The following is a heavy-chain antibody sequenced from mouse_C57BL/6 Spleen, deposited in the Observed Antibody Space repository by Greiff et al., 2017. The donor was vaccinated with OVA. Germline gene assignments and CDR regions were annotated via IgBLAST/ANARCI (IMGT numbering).Heavy chain of an antibody. CDR3: AGGRRGFDY. Sequence: VQGVESGPGLVQPSQSLSITCTVSGFSLTSYGVHWVSQSPGKGLEWLGEICSGGSTDYNAAVMSRVSITKDNSKSQVFFKMNSLQADDTAIYYCAGGRRGFDYWGQGTTLTVSA. CDR2: ICSGGST. CDR1: GFSLTSYG. J-gene: IGHJ2*01. D-gene: IGHD1-1*01. V-gene: IGHV2-5*01.